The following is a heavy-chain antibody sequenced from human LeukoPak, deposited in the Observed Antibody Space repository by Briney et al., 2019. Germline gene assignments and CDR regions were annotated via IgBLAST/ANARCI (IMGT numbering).Heavy chain of an antibody. J-gene: IGHJ6*02. CDR2: IIPIFGTA. Sequence: GASVNVSFKASGGTFSSYAISWVRQAPGQGLEWMGGIIPIFGTANYAQKFQGRVTITADESTSTAYMELSSLRSEDTAVYYCARPTYLNGIAVAGYYGMDVWGQGTTVTVSS. CDR3: ARPTYLNGIAVAGYYGMDV. V-gene: IGHV1-69*13. D-gene: IGHD6-19*01. CDR1: GGTFSSYA.